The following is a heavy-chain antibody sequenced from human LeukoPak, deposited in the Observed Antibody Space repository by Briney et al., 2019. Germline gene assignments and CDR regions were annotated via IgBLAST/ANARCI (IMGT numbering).Heavy chain of an antibody. CDR1: GFTFSSYA. V-gene: IGHV3-30-3*01. CDR2: ISYDGSNK. CDR3: ARDGGGMRTAKYYFDY. D-gene: IGHD2-8*01. J-gene: IGHJ4*02. Sequence: GGSLRLSCAASGFTFSSYAMHWVRQAPGKGLEWVAVISYDGSNKYYADSVKGRLTISRDNSKNTLYLQMNSLRAEDTAVYYCARDGGGMRTAKYYFDYWGQGTLVTVSS.